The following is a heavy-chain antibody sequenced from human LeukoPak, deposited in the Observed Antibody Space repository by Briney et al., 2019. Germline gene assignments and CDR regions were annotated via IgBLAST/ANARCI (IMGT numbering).Heavy chain of an antibody. V-gene: IGHV1-69*13. CDR3: ARGKTRGTLERLDY. J-gene: IGHJ4*02. CDR1: GGTFSSYA. D-gene: IGHD1-1*01. CDR2: IIPVFGTA. Sequence: SVKVSCKASGGTFSSYAISWVRQAPGQGLEWMGGIIPVFGTANYAQKFQGRDTITADESTSTAYMELSNLRSEDTAVYFCARGKTRGTLERLDYWGQGTLVTVSS.